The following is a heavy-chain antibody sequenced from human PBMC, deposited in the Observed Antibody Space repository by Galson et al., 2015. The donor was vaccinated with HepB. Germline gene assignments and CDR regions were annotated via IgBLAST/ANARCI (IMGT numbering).Heavy chain of an antibody. Sequence: LTCTVSGGSISSSSYYWGWIRQPPRKGLEWIGSIYYSGSTYYNPSLKSRVTISVDTSKNQFSLKLSSVTAADTAVYYCATEVVVANYYYYYMDVWGKGTTVTVSS. CDR2: IYYSGST. D-gene: IGHD2-15*01. CDR3: ATEVVVANYYYYYMDV. CDR1: GGSISSSSYY. J-gene: IGHJ6*03. V-gene: IGHV4-39*07.